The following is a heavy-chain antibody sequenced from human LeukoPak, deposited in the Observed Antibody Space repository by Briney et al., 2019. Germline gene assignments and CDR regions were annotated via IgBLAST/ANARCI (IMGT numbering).Heavy chain of an antibody. J-gene: IGHJ4*02. D-gene: IGHD2-8*01. Sequence: GRSLRLSCAASGFRFSTYSMHWVRQAPGRGLEWVAVISSDGISEYYADSVKGRFTISRDNPKNTLFLQMNTLRAEDTAVYYCAREKYCTITDCLHERFYFNCWGQGTLVTVSS. CDR2: ISSDGISE. CDR3: AREKYCTITDCLHERFYFNC. V-gene: IGHV3-30-3*01. CDR1: GFRFSTYS.